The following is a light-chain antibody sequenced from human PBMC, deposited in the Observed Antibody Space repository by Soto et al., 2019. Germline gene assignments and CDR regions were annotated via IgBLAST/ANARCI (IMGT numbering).Light chain of an antibody. V-gene: IGLV2-23*03. Sequence: QSALTQPASVSGSPGQSITISCTGTSSDVGNYNLVSWYQQHPGKAPKLMIYEGSKRPSGVSNRFSGSKSGNTASLTISGLQDEDEADYYCCSYAGSSTFVVFGGGTKLTVL. CDR1: SSDVGNYNL. CDR2: EGS. J-gene: IGLJ2*01. CDR3: CSYAGSSTFVV.